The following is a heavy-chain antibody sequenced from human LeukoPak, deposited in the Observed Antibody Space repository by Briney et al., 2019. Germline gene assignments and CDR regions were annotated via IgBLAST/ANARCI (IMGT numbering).Heavy chain of an antibody. CDR3: ARRYYGSGSYGFQH. Sequence: GGSLRLSCAASGFTFSSYAMSWVRQAPGKGLEWVSAISGSGGSTYYADPVKGRFTISRDNSKNTLYLQMNSLRAEDTAVYYCARRYYGSGSYGFQHWGQGTLVTVSS. D-gene: IGHD3-10*01. CDR2: ISGSGGST. V-gene: IGHV3-23*01. J-gene: IGHJ1*01. CDR1: GFTFSSYA.